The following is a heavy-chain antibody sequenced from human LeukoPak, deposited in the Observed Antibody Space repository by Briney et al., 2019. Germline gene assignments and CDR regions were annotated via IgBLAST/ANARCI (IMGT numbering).Heavy chain of an antibody. V-gene: IGHV1-8*01. CDR1: GFTFNKYG. Sequence: ASVKVSCKASGFTFNKYGISWVRQAPGQGLEWMGWMNPNSGNTGYAQKFQGRVTMTRNTSISTAYMELSSLRSEDTAVYYCARSLISPPDAFDIWGQGTMVTVSS. D-gene: IGHD3-16*01. CDR2: MNPNSGNT. J-gene: IGHJ3*02. CDR3: ARSLISPPDAFDI.